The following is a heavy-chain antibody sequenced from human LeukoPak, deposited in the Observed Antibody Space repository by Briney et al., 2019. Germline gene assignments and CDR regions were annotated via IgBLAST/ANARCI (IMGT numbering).Heavy chain of an antibody. CDR1: GFTFSSYA. Sequence: GGSLRLSCAASGFTFSSYAMSWVRQAPGKGLEWVSSTSASGESTYYADSVKGRFTISRDNAKNTLYLQMNTLRAEDTAVYYCASGHKTNLNYWGQGTLVTVSS. CDR3: ASGHKTNLNY. V-gene: IGHV3-23*01. J-gene: IGHJ4*02. CDR2: TSASGEST. D-gene: IGHD6-25*01.